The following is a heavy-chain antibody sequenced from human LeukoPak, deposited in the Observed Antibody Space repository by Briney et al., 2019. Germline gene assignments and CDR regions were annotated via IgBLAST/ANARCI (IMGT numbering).Heavy chain of an antibody. CDR1: GFTVSSYY. V-gene: IGHV3-66*01. J-gene: IGHJ4*02. D-gene: IGHD6-13*01. CDR3: ARAGPSSSWHQFDY. CDR2: ICSGGRT. Sequence: GVLRLSCAASGFTVSSYYMSWVRQAPGRGLEWVSVICSGGRTYYADSVKGRFTISRDNSKNTLYLQMNRLRPEDTAVYYCARAGPSSSWHQFDYWGQGTLVTVSS.